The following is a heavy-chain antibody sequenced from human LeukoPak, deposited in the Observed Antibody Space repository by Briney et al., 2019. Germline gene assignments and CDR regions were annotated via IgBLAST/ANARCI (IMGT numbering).Heavy chain of an antibody. Sequence: PSETLSLTCTVSGVSISSGGYYWSWIRQHPGKGLEWIGYIYYSGSTYYNPSLKSRVTISVDTSKNQFSLKLSSVTAADTAVYYCAARKLYYYGSGSLDLNPFDYWGQGTLVTVSS. J-gene: IGHJ4*02. V-gene: IGHV4-31*03. D-gene: IGHD3-10*01. CDR1: GVSISSGGYY. CDR2: IYYSGST. CDR3: AARKLYYYGSGSLDLNPFDY.